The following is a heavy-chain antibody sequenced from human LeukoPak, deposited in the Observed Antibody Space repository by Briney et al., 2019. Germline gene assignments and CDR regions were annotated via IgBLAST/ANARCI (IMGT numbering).Heavy chain of an antibody. V-gene: IGHV3-30*03. Sequence: PGRSLRLSCAASGFTFSSYGMHWVRQAPGKGLEWVAVISYDGSNKYYADSVKGRFTISRDNSKNTLYLQLNSLRAEDTAVYYCARTWEEYYFDYWGQGTLVTVSS. D-gene: IGHD1-26*01. J-gene: IGHJ4*02. CDR2: ISYDGSNK. CDR3: ARTWEEYYFDY. CDR1: GFTFSSYG.